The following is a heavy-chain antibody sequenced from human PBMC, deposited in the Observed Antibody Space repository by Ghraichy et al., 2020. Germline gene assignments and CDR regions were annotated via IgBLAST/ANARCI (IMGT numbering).Heavy chain of an antibody. D-gene: IGHD3-10*01. J-gene: IGHJ6*02. Sequence: GGSLRLSCAASGFTFSSYAMSWVRQAPGKGLEWVSAISGSGGSTYYADSVKGRFTISRDNSKNTLYLQMNSLRAEDTAVYYCAKDHNPLLWFRELDRYGMDVWGQGTTVTVSS. CDR2: ISGSGGST. CDR1: GFTFSSYA. CDR3: AKDHNPLLWFRELDRYGMDV. V-gene: IGHV3-23*01.